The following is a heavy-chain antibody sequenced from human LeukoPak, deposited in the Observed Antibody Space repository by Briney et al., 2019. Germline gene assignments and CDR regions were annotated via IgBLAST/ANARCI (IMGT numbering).Heavy chain of an antibody. D-gene: IGHD2-2*01. V-gene: IGHV3-30-3*01. CDR2: ISYDGSNK. Sequence: GGSLRLSCAPSGFTFSSYAMHWVRQAQGKGLEWVAVISYDGSNKYYADSVKGRFTISRDNSKNTLYLQMNSLRAEDTAVYYCARGVGSTTYYAMDVWGQGTTVTVSS. CDR1: GFTFSSYA. CDR3: ARGVGSTTYYAMDV. J-gene: IGHJ6*02.